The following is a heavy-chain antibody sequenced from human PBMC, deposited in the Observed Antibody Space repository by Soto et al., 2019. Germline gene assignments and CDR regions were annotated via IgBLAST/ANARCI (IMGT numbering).Heavy chain of an antibody. Sequence: GGSLRLSCAASGFTFSSYAMSWVRQAPGKGLEWVSAISGSGGSTYYADSVKGRFTISRDNSKNTLYLQMNSLRAEDTAVYYCAKAPMVRGVIHSYYYYGMDVWGQGTTVTVSS. J-gene: IGHJ6*02. D-gene: IGHD3-10*01. CDR1: GFTFSSYA. V-gene: IGHV3-23*01. CDR3: AKAPMVRGVIHSYYYYGMDV. CDR2: ISGSGGST.